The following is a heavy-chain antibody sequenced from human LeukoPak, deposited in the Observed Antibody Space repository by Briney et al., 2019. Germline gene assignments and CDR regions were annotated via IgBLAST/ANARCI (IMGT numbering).Heavy chain of an antibody. CDR3: ARASIYNYYFDY. J-gene: IGHJ4*02. D-gene: IGHD1-1*01. V-gene: IGHV3-33*01. CDR1: GFTFSSYG. CDR2: IWYDGSNK. Sequence: PGRSLRLSCAASGFTFSSYGMHWVRQAPGRGLEWVAVIWYDGSNKYYADSVKGRFTISRDNSKSTLYLQMNSLRAEDTAVYYCARASIYNYYFDYWGQGTLVTVSS.